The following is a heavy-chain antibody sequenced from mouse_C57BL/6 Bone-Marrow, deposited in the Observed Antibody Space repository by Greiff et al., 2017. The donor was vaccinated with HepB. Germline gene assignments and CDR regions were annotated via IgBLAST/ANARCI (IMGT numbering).Heavy chain of an antibody. J-gene: IGHJ4*01. Sequence: VNVVESGPGLVAPSQSLSITCTVSGFSLTSYAISWVRQPPGKGLQWLGVIWTGGGTNYNSALKSRLSISKDNSKSQVFLKMNSLQTDDTARYYCARNSYYYYRDAMDYWGQGTSVTVSS. D-gene: IGHD2-14*01. CDR1: GFSLTSYA. V-gene: IGHV2-9-1*01. CDR3: ARNSYYYYRDAMDY. CDR2: IWTGGGT.